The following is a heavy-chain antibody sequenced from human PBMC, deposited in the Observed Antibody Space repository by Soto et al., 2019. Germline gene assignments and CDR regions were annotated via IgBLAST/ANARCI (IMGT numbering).Heavy chain of an antibody. D-gene: IGHD1-1*01. Sequence: QVQLVQSGAEVKKPGASVKVSCKASGYTFTSCYMHWVRQAPGQGLEWVGIINPTDGRATYAQRSRGRVTMTRDTSTSTVYVELSSLRSDDTAVYFCARAGNAYYHYYMDVWGKGTTVTVSS. V-gene: IGHV1-46*03. CDR2: INPTDGRA. J-gene: IGHJ6*03. CDR1: GYTFTSCY. CDR3: ARAGNAYYHYYMDV.